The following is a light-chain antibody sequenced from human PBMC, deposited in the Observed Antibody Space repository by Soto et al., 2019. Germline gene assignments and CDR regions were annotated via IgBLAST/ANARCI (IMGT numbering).Light chain of an antibody. CDR2: DAS. Sequence: DIRLSPCASSLPASEADRVTINCQASQEIXIYFSCYQHQPGKAPKVLXFDASNLERGGPSRLSGSGSGTDFTFTISSLHPEDFATYYCQQYHNITLTFGQGARLDIK. V-gene: IGKV1-33*01. CDR1: QEIXIY. CDR3: QQYHNITLT. J-gene: IGKJ5*01.